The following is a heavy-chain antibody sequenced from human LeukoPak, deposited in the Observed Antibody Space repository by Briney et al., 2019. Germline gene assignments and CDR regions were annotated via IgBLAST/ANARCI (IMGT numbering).Heavy chain of an antibody. J-gene: IGHJ4*02. CDR1: GFTFSSDA. V-gene: IGHV3-23*01. D-gene: IGHD3-22*01. Sequence: GGSLRLSCAASGFTFSSDAMSWVRQAPGKGLEWVSAISGSGGSTYFSDSVKGRFTISRDNSKNTLYLQVNSLRAEDTAVYYCAKVGYYDDSSGYYPGGDFDNWGQGTLVTVSS. CDR3: AKVGYYDDSSGYYPGGDFDN. CDR2: ISGSGGST.